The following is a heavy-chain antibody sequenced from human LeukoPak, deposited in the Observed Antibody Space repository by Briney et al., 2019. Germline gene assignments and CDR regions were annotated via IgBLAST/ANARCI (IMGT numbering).Heavy chain of an antibody. CDR2: INPNSGGT. Sequence: GASVKVSCKASGYTFTDYYVHWVRQAPGQGLEWMGWINPNSGGTNYAQKFQGRVTMTRDTSISTAYMELSRLRSDDTAVYYCARALVPLDYYYYGMDVWGQGTTVTVSS. D-gene: IGHD6-13*01. CDR3: ARALVPLDYYYYGMDV. V-gene: IGHV1-2*02. J-gene: IGHJ6*02. CDR1: GYTFTDYY.